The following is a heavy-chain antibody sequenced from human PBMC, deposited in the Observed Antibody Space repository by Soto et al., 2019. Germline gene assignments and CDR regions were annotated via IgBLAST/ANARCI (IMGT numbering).Heavy chain of an antibody. J-gene: IGHJ4*02. CDR2: IYNSGST. V-gene: IGHV4-59*08. CDR1: GGSISSYY. Sequence: QVQLQESGPGLVKPSETLSLTCTVSGGSISSYYWTWIRQPPGKGLEWIGFIYNSGSTHYNPSLRSRVTISVDTSKNQFSLKLRSVTAADTAVYYCASMGYHYGSGSYPLDYWGQGTLVTVYS. CDR3: ASMGYHYGSGSYPLDY. D-gene: IGHD3-10*01.